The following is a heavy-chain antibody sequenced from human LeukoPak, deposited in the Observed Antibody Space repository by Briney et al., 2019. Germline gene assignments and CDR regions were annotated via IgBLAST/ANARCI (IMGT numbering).Heavy chain of an antibody. J-gene: IGHJ4*02. D-gene: IGHD6-19*01. CDR3: ARAVAVAGTLSFDY. Sequence: PSETLSLTCAVYGGSFSGYYWSWIRQPPGKGLEWIGEINHSGSTNYNPSLKSRVTISVDTSKNQFSLKLSSVTAAGTAVYYCARAVAVAGTLSFDYWGQGTLVTVSS. V-gene: IGHV4-34*01. CDR2: INHSGST. CDR1: GGSFSGYY.